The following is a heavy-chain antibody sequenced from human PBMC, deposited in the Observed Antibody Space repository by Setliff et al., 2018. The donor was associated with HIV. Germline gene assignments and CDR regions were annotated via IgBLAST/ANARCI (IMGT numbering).Heavy chain of an antibody. V-gene: IGHV1-46*01. CDR1: GYTFTSYY. J-gene: IGHJ3*02. D-gene: IGHD5-18*01. CDR2: INTSGGSA. CDR3: ARRGGYSYATDAFDI. Sequence: ASVKVSCKASGYTFTSYYMHWVRQAPGQGLEWMGIINTSGGSASYAQKFQGRVTMTRDTSTSTVYMELSSLRSEDTAVYYCARRGGYSYATDAFDIWGQVTMVTVSS.